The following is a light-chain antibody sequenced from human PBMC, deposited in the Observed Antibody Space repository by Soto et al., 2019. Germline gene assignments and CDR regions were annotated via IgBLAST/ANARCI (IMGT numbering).Light chain of an antibody. CDR2: GAS. Sequence: EIVLTQSPGTLSLSPGERATLSCRASQSVSSSYLAWYQQKPGQAPRLLIYGASSRATGIPDRFSGSGSGTDFTLTISRLEPEDFAVYYCQQHGSSPLTFGCGTKVDIK. V-gene: IGKV3-20*01. CDR1: QSVSSSY. CDR3: QQHGSSPLT. J-gene: IGKJ4*01.